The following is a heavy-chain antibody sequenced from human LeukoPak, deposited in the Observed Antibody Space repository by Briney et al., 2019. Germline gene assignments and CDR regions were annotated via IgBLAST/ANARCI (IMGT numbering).Heavy chain of an antibody. D-gene: IGHD3-10*01. V-gene: IGHV4-34*01. Sequence: PSETLSLTCAVYGGSFSGYYWSWIRQPPGKGLEWIGEINHSGSTNYNPSLKSRVTISVDTSKNQFSLKLSSVTAADTAVYYCAMFTMVRGVITWGQGTLVTVSS. CDR2: INHSGST. J-gene: IGHJ5*02. CDR1: GGSFSGYY. CDR3: AMFTMVRGVIT.